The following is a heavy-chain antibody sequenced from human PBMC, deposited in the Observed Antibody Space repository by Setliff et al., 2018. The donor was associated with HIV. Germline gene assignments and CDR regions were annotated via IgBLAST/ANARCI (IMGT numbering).Heavy chain of an antibody. J-gene: IGHJ4*02. CDR3: ARAPRLTMIRGVFDY. CDR2: IIPFTGTT. D-gene: IGHD3-10*01. CDR1: GGNFRFYA. V-gene: IGHV1-69*05. Sequence: GASVKVSCKASGGNFRFYAFSWVRQAPGQGLEWMGGIIPFTGTTNYAQKFQGRVTITTDESRSIVYMEVSSLRSEDTAVYYCARAPRLTMIRGVFDYWGQGTLVTVSS.